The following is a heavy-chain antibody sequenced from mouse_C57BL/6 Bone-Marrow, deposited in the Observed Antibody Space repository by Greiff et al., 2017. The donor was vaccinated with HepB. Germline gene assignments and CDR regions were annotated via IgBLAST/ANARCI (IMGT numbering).Heavy chain of an antibody. CDR2: IDPSDSYT. CDR3: ARWTTVVEYWYFDV. J-gene: IGHJ1*03. Sequence: QVQLQQPGAELVKPGASVKLSCKASGYNFTSYWMQWVKQRPGQGLEWIGEIDPSDSYTNYNQKFKGKATLTVDTSSSTAYMQLSSLTSEDSAVYYCARWTTVVEYWYFDVWGTGTTVTVSS. D-gene: IGHD1-1*01. CDR1: GYNFTSYW. V-gene: IGHV1-50*01.